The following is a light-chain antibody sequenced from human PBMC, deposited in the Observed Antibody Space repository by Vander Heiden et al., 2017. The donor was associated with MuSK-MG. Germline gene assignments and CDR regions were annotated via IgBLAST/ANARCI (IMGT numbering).Light chain of an antibody. V-gene: IGKV1-33*01. Sequence: DIQMTQSPSSLSASVGDRVTITCQASQDIGNYLTWYQQKPGKAPKLLIYDAFYLETGVPSRFSGNGSGTDFTLTISSLQPEDVATYYCQQDHNLPITFGGGTKLXI. CDR3: QQDHNLPIT. CDR2: DAF. CDR1: QDIGNY. J-gene: IGKJ4*01.